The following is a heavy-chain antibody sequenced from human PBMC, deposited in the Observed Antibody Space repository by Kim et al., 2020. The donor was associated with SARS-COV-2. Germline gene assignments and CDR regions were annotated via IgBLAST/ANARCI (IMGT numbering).Heavy chain of an antibody. D-gene: IGHD3-22*01. J-gene: IGHJ5*02. V-gene: IGHV3-23*01. CDR3: AKVYYYDSSGYSP. Sequence: ADSVKGRFTTSRDNSKNTLYLQMNSLRAEDTAVYYCAKVYYYDSSGYSPWGQGTLVTVSS.